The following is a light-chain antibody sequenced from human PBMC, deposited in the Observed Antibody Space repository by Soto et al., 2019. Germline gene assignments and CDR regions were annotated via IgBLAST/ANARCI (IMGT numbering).Light chain of an antibody. CDR1: SSDVGGYNY. CDR2: DVS. V-gene: IGLV2-11*01. Sequence: QSALTQPRSVSGSPGQSVTISCTGTSSDVGGYNYVSWYQQHTGKAPKLMIYDVSKRPSGVPDRFSGSKSGNTASLTISGLQAEDEADYYCCSYAGSYGVFGTGTKLTVL. J-gene: IGLJ1*01. CDR3: CSYAGSYGV.